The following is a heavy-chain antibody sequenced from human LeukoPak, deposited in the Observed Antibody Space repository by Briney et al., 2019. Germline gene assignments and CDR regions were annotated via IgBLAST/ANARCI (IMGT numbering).Heavy chain of an antibody. D-gene: IGHD6-13*01. V-gene: IGHV3-74*01. CDR3: ARASDQQLVSPRY. CDR2: INIDGSST. J-gene: IGHJ4*02. Sequence: PGGTLRLSCAASVFTLRSYRTHWVRPAPEKGLVWGSRINIDGSSTTYADSVEGRFTISRDNAKNTLFLQMNSLRTQDTAVYYCARASDQQLVSPRYWGQGTLVTVSS. CDR1: VFTLRSYR.